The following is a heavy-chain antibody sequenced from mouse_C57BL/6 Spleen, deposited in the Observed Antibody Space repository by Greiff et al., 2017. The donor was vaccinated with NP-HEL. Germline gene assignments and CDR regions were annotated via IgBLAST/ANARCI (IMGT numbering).Heavy chain of an antibody. CDR1: GYTFTDYY. CDR2: IYPGSGNN. Sequence: QVQLQQSGAELVRPGASVKLSCKASGYTFTDYYINWVKQRPGQGLEWIARIYPGSGNNYYNEKFKGKATLTAEKSSSTAYMQLSSLTSEDSAVYFCARYGYDWYFDVWGTGTTVTVSS. J-gene: IGHJ1*03. CDR3: ARYGYDWYFDV. V-gene: IGHV1-76*01. D-gene: IGHD2-2*01.